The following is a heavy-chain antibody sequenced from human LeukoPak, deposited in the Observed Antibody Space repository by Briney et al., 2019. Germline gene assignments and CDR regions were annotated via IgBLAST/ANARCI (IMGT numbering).Heavy chain of an antibody. D-gene: IGHD6-19*01. CDR1: GYTLTELS. CDR2: FDPEDGET. CDR3: AREPQWLRAFDI. J-gene: IGHJ3*02. V-gene: IGHV1-24*01. Sequence: ASVKVSCKVSGYTLTELSMHWVRQAPGKGLEWMGGFDPEDGETIYAQKFQGRVTMTEDTSTDTAYMELRSLRSDDTAVYYCAREPQWLRAFDIWGQGTMVTVSS.